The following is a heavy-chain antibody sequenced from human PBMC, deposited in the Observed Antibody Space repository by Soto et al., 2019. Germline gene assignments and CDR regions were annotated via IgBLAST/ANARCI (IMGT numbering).Heavy chain of an antibody. D-gene: IGHD6-6*01. V-gene: IGHV3-30*18. CDR1: GLTSRSYP. CDR2: RSYDGSNK. CDR3: AKRAARSYYYYGMDV. J-gene: IGHJ6*02. Sequence: LRLSCAASGLTSRSYPMHWVRQAPWKGVEWVAVRSYDGSNKYYAASVKGRFTLSRDNSKNTLDLQMHSLRAEDTAVHYGAKRAARSYYYYGMDVWGQGTTVTVSS.